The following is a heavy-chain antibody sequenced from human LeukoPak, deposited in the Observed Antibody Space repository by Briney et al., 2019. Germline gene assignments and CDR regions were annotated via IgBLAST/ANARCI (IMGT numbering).Heavy chain of an antibody. CDR2: IDWDDDK. CDR3: ARIRWSGSYCDY. CDR1: GFSLSTSGMC. D-gene: IGHD1-26*01. V-gene: IGHV2-70*11. J-gene: IGHJ4*02. Sequence: SGPTLVNPTQALTLTCTFSGFSLSTSGMCVSWIRQSPGKALERLARIDWDDDKYYSTSLKTRRTISKDTSKNHVVLTMTNMDPVDTATYYCARIRWSGSYCDYWGQGTLVTVSS.